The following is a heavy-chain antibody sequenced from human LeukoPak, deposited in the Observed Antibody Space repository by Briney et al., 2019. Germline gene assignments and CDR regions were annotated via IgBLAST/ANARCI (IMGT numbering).Heavy chain of an antibody. D-gene: IGHD4-17*01. CDR2: ISSSGSTG. CDR3: ARVQTTVTTLDY. V-gene: IGHV3-48*03. J-gene: IGHJ4*02. CDR1: GFTFSSYE. Sequence: GGSLRLSCAASGFTFSSYEMNWVRQAPGKGLEWASYISSSGSTGYYADSVKGRFTISRDNAKNSLYLQMNSLRAEDTAVYYCARVQTTVTTLDYWGQGTLVTVSS.